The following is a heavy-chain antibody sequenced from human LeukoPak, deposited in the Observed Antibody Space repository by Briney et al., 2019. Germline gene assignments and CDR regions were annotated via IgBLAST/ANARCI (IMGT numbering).Heavy chain of an antibody. CDR1: GGSFSGYY. V-gene: IGHV4-34*01. D-gene: IGHD6-13*01. Sequence: SETLSLTCAVCGGSFSGYYWSWIRQPPGKGLEWIGEINHSGSTNYNPSLKSRVTISVDTSKNQFSLKLSSVTAADTAVYYCACREAAAGTNWFDPWGQGTLVTVSS. J-gene: IGHJ5*02. CDR3: ACREAAAGTNWFDP. CDR2: INHSGST.